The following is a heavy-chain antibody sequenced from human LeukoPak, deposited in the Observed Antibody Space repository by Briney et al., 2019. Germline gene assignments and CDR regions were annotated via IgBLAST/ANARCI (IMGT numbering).Heavy chain of an antibody. CDR1: GGSISSYY. J-gene: IGHJ3*02. CDR2: IYTSGST. Sequence: SETLSLTCTVSGGSISSYYWSWIRQPAGKGLEWIGRIYTSGSTNYNPSLKSRVTMSVDTSKNQFSLKLSSVTAADTAVYYCARDAEYYDSSGYYFSPGAFDIWGQGTMVAVSS. CDR3: ARDAEYYDSSGYYFSPGAFDI. V-gene: IGHV4-4*07. D-gene: IGHD3-22*01.